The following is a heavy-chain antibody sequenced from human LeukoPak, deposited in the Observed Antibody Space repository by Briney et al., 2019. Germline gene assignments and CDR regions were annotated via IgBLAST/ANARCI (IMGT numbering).Heavy chain of an antibody. Sequence: SETLSLTCTVSGGSISVHYWSWIRQPAGKGLEWIGHISASGSTNYNPSLKSRVTMSVDTSKNQLSVRLNSVTAADTAVYYCARFGYYGSGGFMDVWGKGTTVTVSS. CDR1: GGSISVHY. D-gene: IGHD3-10*01. J-gene: IGHJ6*04. V-gene: IGHV4-4*07. CDR3: ARFGYYGSGGFMDV. CDR2: ISASGST.